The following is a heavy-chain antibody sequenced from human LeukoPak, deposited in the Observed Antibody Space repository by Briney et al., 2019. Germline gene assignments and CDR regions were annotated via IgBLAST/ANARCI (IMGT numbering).Heavy chain of an antibody. J-gene: IGHJ4*02. CDR3: ARDRYRYYDSSGYYLFDY. D-gene: IGHD3-22*01. CDR1: GYTFSSYG. Sequence: ASVKVSCKASGYTFSSYGITWVRQAPGQGLEWMGIINPSGGSTSYAQKFQGRVTMTRDTSTSTVYMELSSLRSEDTAVYYCARDRYRYYDSSGYYLFDYWGQGTLVTVSS. CDR2: INPSGGST. V-gene: IGHV1-46*01.